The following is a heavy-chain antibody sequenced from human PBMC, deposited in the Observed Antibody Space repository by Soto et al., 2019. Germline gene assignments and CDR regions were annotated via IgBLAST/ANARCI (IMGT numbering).Heavy chain of an antibody. CDR3: AKRRGYNYGFDY. CDR1: GLTFSNYA. D-gene: IGHD5-18*01. J-gene: IGHJ4*02. V-gene: IGHV3-23*01. Sequence: GGSLRLSCATSGLTFSNYAMSWVRQAPGGGLEWVSSMSGSSSTTYYADSVRGRFTISRDRSKNTLYLQMSGLRAEDTALYYCAKRRGYNYGFDYWGQGALVTVSS. CDR2: MSGSSSTT.